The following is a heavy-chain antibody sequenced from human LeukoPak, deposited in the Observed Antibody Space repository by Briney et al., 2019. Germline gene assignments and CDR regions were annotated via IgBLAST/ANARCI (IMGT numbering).Heavy chain of an antibody. CDR3: ARDRGLTEYYLAY. D-gene: IGHD1-14*01. CDR2: ISSSSSYI. V-gene: IGHV3-21*01. Sequence: GGSLRLSCAASGFTFSSYSMNWVRQAPGKGLEWVSSISSSSSYIYYADSVKGRFTISRDNAKNSLYLQMNSLRAEDTAVYYCARDRGLTEYYLAYWGQGTLVTVSS. J-gene: IGHJ4*02. CDR1: GFTFSSYS.